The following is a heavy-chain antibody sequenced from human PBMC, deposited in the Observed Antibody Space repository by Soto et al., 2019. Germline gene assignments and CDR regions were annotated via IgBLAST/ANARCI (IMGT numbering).Heavy chain of an antibody. CDR2: INTGTGGT. CDR1: GYSFSAYA. CDR3: ARESYSSSQNWFDP. D-gene: IGHD6-6*01. J-gene: IGHJ5*02. Sequence: GASVKVSCKASGYSFSAYAIHWVRQAPGPGLEWMGWINTGTGGTKYSQKFQGRVTFTTDTSASTVYMELSSLTSEDTAVYYCARESYSSSQNWFDPSGQGTLVTVSS. V-gene: IGHV1-3*04.